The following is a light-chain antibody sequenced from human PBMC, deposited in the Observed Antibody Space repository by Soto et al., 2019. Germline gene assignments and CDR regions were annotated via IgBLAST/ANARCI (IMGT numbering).Light chain of an antibody. CDR3: QQYVISVT. CDR2: GAS. J-gene: IGKJ5*01. V-gene: IGKV3-20*01. CDR1: QTISGNY. Sequence: EIVLTQSPGTLSLSPGERATVSCRSSQTISGNYLAWYQQKPGQAPRLLIYGASNRATGIPERFSGSGSGTDFTLTISRLEPQDSAMYYCQQYVISVTFGQGTRLDLK.